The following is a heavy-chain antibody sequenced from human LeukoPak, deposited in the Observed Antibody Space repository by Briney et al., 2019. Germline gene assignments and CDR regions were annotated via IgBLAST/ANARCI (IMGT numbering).Heavy chain of an antibody. CDR1: GLTVSSNY. V-gene: IGHV3-53*01. Sequence: GGSLRLSCAASGLTVSSNYMSWVRQAPEKGLEWVSVIFSGGTTYYADSVKGRFTISRDNSKNTLYLQMNSLRAEDTAVYYCAREGNYYDMDVWGQGTTVTVSS. CDR3: AREGNYYDMDV. J-gene: IGHJ6*02. CDR2: IFSGGTT.